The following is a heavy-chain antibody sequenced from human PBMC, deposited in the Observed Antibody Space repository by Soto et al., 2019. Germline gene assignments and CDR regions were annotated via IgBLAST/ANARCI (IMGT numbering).Heavy chain of an antibody. D-gene: IGHD4-17*01. CDR1: GFTFSNYW. V-gene: IGHV3-74*01. Sequence: GGSLRLSCAASGFTFSNYWMHWVRQGPGKGLVWVSRIKSDGSSTSYADSVKGRFTISRDNAENTVFLQMNSLRAEDTAVYYCAREGRLSGDYYFDYWGQGTLVTVSS. CDR3: AREGRLSGDYYFDY. CDR2: IKSDGSST. J-gene: IGHJ4*02.